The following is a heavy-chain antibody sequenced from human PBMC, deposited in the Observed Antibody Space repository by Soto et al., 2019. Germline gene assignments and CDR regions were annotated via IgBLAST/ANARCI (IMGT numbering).Heavy chain of an antibody. CDR2: IYYSGST. Sequence: SETLSLTCTVSGDSISSYYWNWIRQPPGKGLEWIGYIYYSGSTNYNPSLKSRVTISVDTSKNQFSLKLSSVTAADTAVYYCARDGDYYDSSGYYWRYFDYWGQGTLVTVS. V-gene: IGHV4-59*01. J-gene: IGHJ4*02. D-gene: IGHD3-22*01. CDR3: ARDGDYYDSSGYYWRYFDY. CDR1: GDSISSYY.